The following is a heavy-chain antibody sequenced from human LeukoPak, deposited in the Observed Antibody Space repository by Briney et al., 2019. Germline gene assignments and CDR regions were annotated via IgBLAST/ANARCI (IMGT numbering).Heavy chain of an antibody. CDR3: TIGYSGYDARVGYYYMDV. J-gene: IGHJ6*03. CDR1: GFTFSNAW. Sequence: GGSLRLSCAASGFTFSNAWMSWVRQAPGKGLEWVGRIKSKTDGGTTDYAAPVKGRFTISRDDSKNTLYLQMNSLKTEDTAVYYCTIGYSGYDARVGYYYMDVWGKGTTVTVSS. D-gene: IGHD5-12*01. V-gene: IGHV3-15*01. CDR2: IKSKTDGGTT.